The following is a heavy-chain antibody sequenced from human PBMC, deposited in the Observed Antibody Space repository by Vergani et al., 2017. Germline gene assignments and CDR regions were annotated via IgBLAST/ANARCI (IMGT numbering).Heavy chain of an antibody. J-gene: IGHJ6*02. CDR2: INHSGST. CDR1: GGSFSGYY. V-gene: IGHV4-34*01. Sequence: QVQLQQWGAGLLKPSETLSLTCAVYGGSFSGYYWSWIRQPPGKGLEWIGEINHSGSTNYNPSLKSRVTISVDTSKNQFSLKLSSVTAADTAVYYCARGARLSHNYYGSGSNKGGYYYGMDVWGQGTTVTVSS. CDR3: ARGARLSHNYYGSGSNKGGYYYGMDV. D-gene: IGHD3-10*01.